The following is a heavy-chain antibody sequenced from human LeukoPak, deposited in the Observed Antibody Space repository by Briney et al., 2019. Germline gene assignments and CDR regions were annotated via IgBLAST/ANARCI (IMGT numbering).Heavy chain of an antibody. CDR1: GFTLSSYW. D-gene: IGHD1-1*01. CDR3: ARDLVHSRAFDI. J-gene: IGHJ3*02. Sequence: QTGGSLRLSCAASGFTLSSYWMSWVRQAPGKGLEWVANIKQDGSEKYYVDSVKGRFTISRDNAKNSLYLQMNSLRAEDTAVYYCARDLVHSRAFDIWGQGTMVTVSS. CDR2: IKQDGSEK. V-gene: IGHV3-7*01.